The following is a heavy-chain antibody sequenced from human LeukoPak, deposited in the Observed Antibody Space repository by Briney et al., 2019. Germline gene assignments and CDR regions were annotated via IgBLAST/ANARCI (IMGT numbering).Heavy chain of an antibody. CDR1: GGSISSYY. CDR2: IYYSGST. J-gene: IGHJ4*02. D-gene: IGHD5-18*01. V-gene: IGHV4-59*08. CDR3: ARQLWNYFDY. Sequence: ASETLSLTCTVSGGSISSYYWSWIRQPPGKGLEWIGYIYYSGSTNYNPSLKSRVTMSVDTSKNQFSLKLSSVTAADTAVYYCARQLWNYFDYWGQGTLVTVSS.